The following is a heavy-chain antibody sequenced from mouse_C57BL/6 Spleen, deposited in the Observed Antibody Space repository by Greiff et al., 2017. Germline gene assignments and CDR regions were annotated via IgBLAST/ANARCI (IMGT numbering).Heavy chain of an antibody. D-gene: IGHD2-1*01. CDR1: GYTFTSYW. V-gene: IGHV1-61*01. J-gene: IGHJ1*03. CDR3: AREEIYYGNYWYFDV. CDR2: IYPSDSET. Sequence: QVQLQQPGAELVRPGSSVKLSCKASGYTFTSYWMDWVKQRPGQGLDWIGNIYPSDSETLYNQKFKDKATLTVDKSSSTAYMQLSSLTSEDSAVYYCAREEIYYGNYWYFDVWGTGTTVTVSS.